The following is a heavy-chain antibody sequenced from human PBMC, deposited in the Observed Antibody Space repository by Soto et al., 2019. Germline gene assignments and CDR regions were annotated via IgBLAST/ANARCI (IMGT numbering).Heavy chain of an antibody. Sequence: SETLSLTCTVSSGSVSSHSYYWSWIRQPPGKGLEWIGYIYYSGSTYYNPSLKSQFTISVDTYKDHFSLKLRSVTAADTAVYYCARTSCSSASCYGLYYFGMDVWGQGTTVTFSS. CDR1: SGSVSSHSYY. J-gene: IGHJ6*02. V-gene: IGHV4-61*01. D-gene: IGHD2-2*01. CDR2: IYYSGST. CDR3: ARTSCSSASCYGLYYFGMDV.